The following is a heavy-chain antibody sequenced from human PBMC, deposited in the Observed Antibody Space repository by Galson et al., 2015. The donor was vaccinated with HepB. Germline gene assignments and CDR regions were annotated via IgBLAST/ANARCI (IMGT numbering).Heavy chain of an antibody. CDR2: ISSSSSTI. D-gene: IGHD6-19*01. CDR1: GFTFTSYS. J-gene: IGHJ6*02. Sequence: SLRLSCAASGFTFTSYSMNWVRQAPGKGLEWVSYISSSSSTIYYADSVKGRFTISKDNAKNSLYLQMNSLRDEDTAVYYCARDRLGYYGMDVWGQGTTVTVSS. V-gene: IGHV3-48*02. CDR3: ARDRLGYYGMDV.